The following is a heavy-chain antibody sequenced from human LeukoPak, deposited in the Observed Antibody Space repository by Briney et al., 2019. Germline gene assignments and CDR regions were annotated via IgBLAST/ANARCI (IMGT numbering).Heavy chain of an antibody. CDR2: IKQDGSEK. J-gene: IGHJ4*02. Sequence: GGSLRLSCAASGFTFSSYWMSRVRQAPGKGLEWVANIKQDGSEKYYVDSVKGRFTISRDNAKNSLYLQMNSLRAEDTAVYYCARRITIFGVAYDYWGQGTLVTVSS. CDR3: ARRITIFGVAYDY. V-gene: IGHV3-7*01. CDR1: GFTFSSYW. D-gene: IGHD3-3*01.